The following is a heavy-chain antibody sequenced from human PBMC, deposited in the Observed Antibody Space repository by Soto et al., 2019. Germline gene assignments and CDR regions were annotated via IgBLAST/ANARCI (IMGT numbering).Heavy chain of an antibody. Sequence: GGSLRLSCAASGFTFRDYAMSWVRQAPEKGLEWVSAITHSGDSTFYADSVKGRFTISRDNSKNTVYLQMNSLRAEDTAVYYCAKTLRPVTMVRGVVEVYWYFDLWGRGTLVTVSS. V-gene: IGHV3-23*01. CDR1: GFTFRDYA. CDR3: AKTLRPVTMVRGVVEVYWYFDL. J-gene: IGHJ2*01. D-gene: IGHD3-10*01. CDR2: ITHSGDST.